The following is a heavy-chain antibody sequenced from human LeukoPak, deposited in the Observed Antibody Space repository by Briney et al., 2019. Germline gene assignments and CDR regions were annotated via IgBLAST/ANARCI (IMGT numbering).Heavy chain of an antibody. D-gene: IGHD3-22*01. CDR3: AKSGYDYDSSGYYHHLPIEY. Sequence: GGSLRLSCAASGFTFSSYGMSWVRQPPGKGLEWVSAISGSGGSTYYADSVKGRFTISRDNSKNTLFLQMNSLRAEDTAVYYCAKSGYDYDSSGYYHHLPIEYWGQGTLVTVSS. CDR2: ISGSGGST. CDR1: GFTFSSYG. J-gene: IGHJ4*02. V-gene: IGHV3-23*01.